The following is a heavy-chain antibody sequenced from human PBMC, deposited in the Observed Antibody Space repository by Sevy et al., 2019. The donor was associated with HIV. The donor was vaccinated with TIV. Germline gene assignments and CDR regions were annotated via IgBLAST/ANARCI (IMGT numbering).Heavy chain of an antibody. D-gene: IGHD2-2*01. Sequence: ASVKVSCKASGGTFSSYAISWVRQAPGQGLEWMGGIIPILGIANYAQKFQGRVTITADKSTGTAYMELSSLRSEDTAVYYCARQKGDRGPTDIVVVPAATGLGWFDPWGQGTLVTVSS. CDR3: ARQKGDRGPTDIVVVPAATGLGWFDP. J-gene: IGHJ5*02. CDR1: GGTFSSYA. V-gene: IGHV1-69*10. CDR2: IIPILGIA.